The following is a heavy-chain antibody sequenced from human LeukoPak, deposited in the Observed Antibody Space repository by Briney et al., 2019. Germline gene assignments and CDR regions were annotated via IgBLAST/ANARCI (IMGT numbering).Heavy chain of an antibody. CDR1: GFTFSNYW. CDR3: AREGYSYLVYYFDN. Sequence: PGGSLRLSCAASGFTFSNYWLSWVRQAPGKGLEWVANIKQDGSEKYYVDSVKGRFTISRDNAKSSLYLQMNSLTAEDTAVYYCAREGYSYLVYYFDNCGEGTLVTVSS. CDR2: IKQDGSEK. J-gene: IGHJ4*02. D-gene: IGHD5-18*01. V-gene: IGHV3-7*01.